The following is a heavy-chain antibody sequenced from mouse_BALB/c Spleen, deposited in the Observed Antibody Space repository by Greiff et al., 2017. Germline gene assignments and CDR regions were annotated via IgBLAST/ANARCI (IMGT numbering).Heavy chain of an antibody. V-gene: IGHV3-6*02. Sequence: EVKVEESGPGLVKPSQSLSLTCSVTGYSITSGYYWNWIRQFPGNKLEWMGYISYDGSNNYNPSLKNRISITRDTSKNQFFLKLNSVTTEDTATYYCARLRPYYFDYWGQGTTLTVSS. J-gene: IGHJ2*01. D-gene: IGHD1-2*01. CDR2: ISYDGSN. CDR1: GYSITSGYY. CDR3: ARLRPYYFDY.